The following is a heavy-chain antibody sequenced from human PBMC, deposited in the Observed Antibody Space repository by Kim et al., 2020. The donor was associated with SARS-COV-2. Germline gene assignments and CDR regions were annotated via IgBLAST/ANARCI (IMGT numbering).Heavy chain of an antibody. CDR3: AAEYSSSWHY. CDR2: T. D-gene: IGHD6-13*01. Sequence: TQYADSVKGRLPNARDNSRNTLYLQMKSLRAEETAVYYCAAEYSSSWHYWGQGILVTVSS. V-gene: IGHV3-53*01. J-gene: IGHJ4*02.